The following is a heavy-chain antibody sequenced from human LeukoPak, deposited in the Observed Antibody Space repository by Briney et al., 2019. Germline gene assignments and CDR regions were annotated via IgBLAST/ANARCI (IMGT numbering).Heavy chain of an antibody. CDR2: KYYSGST. Sequence: PSETLSLTCTVSGCSISSYYWSWIRQPPGKGLEWIGYKYYSGSTNYNPSLKSRVTISVDTSKNQFSLKLSSVTAADTAVYYCASDVSVAGIPVDAFDIWVQGTMVTVSS. J-gene: IGHJ3*02. CDR1: GCSISSYY. CDR3: ASDVSVAGIPVDAFDI. D-gene: IGHD6-19*01. V-gene: IGHV4-59*08.